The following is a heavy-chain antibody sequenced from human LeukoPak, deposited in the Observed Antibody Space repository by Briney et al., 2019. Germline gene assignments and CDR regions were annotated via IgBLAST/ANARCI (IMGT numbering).Heavy chain of an antibody. CDR2: IAHDRNNK. V-gene: IGHV3-30*02. Sequence: PGGSLRLSCAASGFTFSSYAMSWVRQAPGKGLEWVAFIAHDRNNKYYADSVKGRFTISRDNSKNTLYLQMNSLRAEDTAVYYCARDDYSSGWYCAYWGQGALVTVSS. CDR3: ARDDYSSGWYCAY. J-gene: IGHJ4*02. D-gene: IGHD6-19*01. CDR1: GFTFSSYA.